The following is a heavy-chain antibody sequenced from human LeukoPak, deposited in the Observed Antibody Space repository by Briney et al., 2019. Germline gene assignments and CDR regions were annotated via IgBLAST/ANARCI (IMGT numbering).Heavy chain of an antibody. V-gene: IGHV3-23*01. CDR1: GFTFGVYA. CDR2: ISGDAGRT. J-gene: IGHJ4*02. D-gene: IGHD5-18*01. Sequence: GGSLRLSVKAPGFTFGVYAMSGFRKPPGKGLEWVSGISGDAGRTYYADSVKGRFTIYRDNSKNTLYLQMNSLGAEDTAVYYCAKIQLWTDGGDYWGQGTLVTVSS. CDR3: AKIQLWTDGGDY.